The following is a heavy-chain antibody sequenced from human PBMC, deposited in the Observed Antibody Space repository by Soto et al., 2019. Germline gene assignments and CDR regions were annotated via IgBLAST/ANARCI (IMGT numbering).Heavy chain of an antibody. CDR2: ISPYNGNT. CDR1: GYTFTTYG. CDR3: ARDNLWATYSHDY. Sequence: ASVKVSCKASGYTFTTYGITWVRQAPGQGLEWMGWISPYNGNTNYAQKFQGRVTMTTDTFTRTAYMDLRSLRSDDTAVYYCARDNLWATYSHDYWGQGTLVTVSS. J-gene: IGHJ4*02. V-gene: IGHV1-18*01. D-gene: IGHD3-16*01.